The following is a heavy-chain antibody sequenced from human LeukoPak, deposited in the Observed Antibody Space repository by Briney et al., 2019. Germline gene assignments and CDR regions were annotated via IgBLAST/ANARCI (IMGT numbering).Heavy chain of an antibody. V-gene: IGHV1-46*01. Sequence: ASVKVSCKASGYTFTSYYMHWVREAPGQGLEWMGIINPSGGSTSYAQKFQGRVTMTRDMSTSTVYMELISLRSEDTAVYYCASSQQLFNWFDPWGQGTLVTVSS. D-gene: IGHD6-13*01. J-gene: IGHJ5*02. CDR3: ASSQQLFNWFDP. CDR2: INPSGGST. CDR1: GYTFTSYY.